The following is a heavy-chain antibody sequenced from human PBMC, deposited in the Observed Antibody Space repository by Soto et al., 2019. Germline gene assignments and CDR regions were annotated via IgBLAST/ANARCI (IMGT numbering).Heavy chain of an antibody. CDR1: GFIFTSFG. CDR3: AKDFREMATVAPDVS. Sequence: QVQLVESGGGVVQPGTSLKLSCATSGFIFTSFGMHWLRQAPGKGLAWVAVISYDGIDENYADSVKGRFAISRDKSKSTVYLHMNTLRVEDTAVYYCAKDFREMATVAPDVSWDQGTLVTVSS. V-gene: IGHV3-30*18. CDR2: ISYDGIDE. J-gene: IGHJ4*02. D-gene: IGHD4-4*01.